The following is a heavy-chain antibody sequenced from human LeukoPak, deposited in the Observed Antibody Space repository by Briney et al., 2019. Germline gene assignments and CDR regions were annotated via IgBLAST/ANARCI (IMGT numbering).Heavy chain of an antibody. D-gene: IGHD3-3*02. CDR2: IKQDGNEK. J-gene: IGHJ4*02. Sequence: PGGSLRLSCAASGLTFSSYWMTWVRQAPGKGLEWVASIKQDGNEKYYVDSVKGRFTISRDNARNSLYLQMSSLRADDTAVYYCARDGAFRIYDYWGQGTLVTVSS. CDR3: ARDGAFRIYDY. V-gene: IGHV3-7*01. CDR1: GLTFSSYW.